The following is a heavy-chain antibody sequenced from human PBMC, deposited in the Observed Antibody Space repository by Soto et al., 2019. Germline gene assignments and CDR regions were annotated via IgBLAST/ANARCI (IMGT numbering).Heavy chain of an antibody. CDR3: ARGFDYGDYFDY. CDR2: IYSAGST. V-gene: IGHV3-66*01. D-gene: IGHD4-17*01. J-gene: IGHJ4*02. CDR1: GFTVSSNY. Sequence: EVQLVESGGGLVQPGGSLRLSCAVSGFTVSSNYMSWVRQAPGKGLEWVSVIYSAGSTFYADSVKGRFTISRDNSKNTLYLQMNSLRAEDTAVYYCARGFDYGDYFDYWGQGTLVTVSS.